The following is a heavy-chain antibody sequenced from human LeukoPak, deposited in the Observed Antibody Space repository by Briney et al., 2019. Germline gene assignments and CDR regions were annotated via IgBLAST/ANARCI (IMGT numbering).Heavy chain of an antibody. CDR2: ISSSSSYI. J-gene: IGHJ4*02. D-gene: IGHD2-15*01. CDR3: ARDVGYCSSGSCYSWIY. CDR1: GFTFSSYS. V-gene: IGHV3-21*01. Sequence: GGSLRLSCAASGFTFSSYSMNWVRQAPGKGLEWVSSISSSSSYIYYADSVKGRFTISRDNAKNSLYLQMNSLRAEDTAVYYCARDVGYCSSGSCYSWIYWGQGTLVTVSS.